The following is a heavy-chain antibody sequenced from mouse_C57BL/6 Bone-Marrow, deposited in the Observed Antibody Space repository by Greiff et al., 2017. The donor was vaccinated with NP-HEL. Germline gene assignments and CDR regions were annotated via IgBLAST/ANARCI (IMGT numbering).Heavy chain of an antibody. V-gene: IGHV5-4*01. CDR2: ISDGGSYT. Sequence: EVQGVESGGGLVKPGGSLKLSCAASGFTFSSYAMSWVRQTPEKRLEWVATISDGGSYTYYPDNVKGRFTISRYNAKNNLYLQMSHLKSEDTARYYCARAPSYYGSSHWYFDVWGTGTTVTVSS. D-gene: IGHD1-1*01. J-gene: IGHJ1*03. CDR1: GFTFSSYA. CDR3: ARAPSYYGSSHWYFDV.